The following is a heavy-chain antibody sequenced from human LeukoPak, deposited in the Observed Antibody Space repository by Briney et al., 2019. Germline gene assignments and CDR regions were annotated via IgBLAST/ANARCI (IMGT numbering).Heavy chain of an antibody. J-gene: IGHJ4*02. CDR2: ISSSSTYT. CDR3: ARGDTYYYDSSGYGPFDY. Sequence: GGSLRLSCAASGFTFSDYYMSWIRQAPGKGLEWVSYISSSSTYTNYADSVKGRFTISRDNAKNSLYLQMSSLRAEDTAVYYCARGDTYYYDSSGYGPFDYWGQGTLVTVSS. D-gene: IGHD3-22*01. V-gene: IGHV3-11*05. CDR1: GFTFSDYY.